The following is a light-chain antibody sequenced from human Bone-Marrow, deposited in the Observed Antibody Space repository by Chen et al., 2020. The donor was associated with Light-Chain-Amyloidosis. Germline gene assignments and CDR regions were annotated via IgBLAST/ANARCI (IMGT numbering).Light chain of an antibody. Sequence: SYVLTQTPSVSVAPGQPARITYGGSNIGTQSVHWYQQKPGQAPGLVVYEDSDRPSGIPDRFSGSNFGKTATLTISRVEVGDEADYYCQVWNNPTDHWVFGGGTKLTVL. CDR2: EDS. CDR3: QVWNNPTDHWV. J-gene: IGLJ3*02. CDR1: NIGTQS. V-gene: IGLV3-21*02.